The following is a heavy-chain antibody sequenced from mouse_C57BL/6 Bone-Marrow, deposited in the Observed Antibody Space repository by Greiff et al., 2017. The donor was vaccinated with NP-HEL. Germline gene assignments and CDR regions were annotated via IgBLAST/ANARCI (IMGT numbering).Heavy chain of an antibody. J-gene: IGHJ4*01. CDR2: IDPSDSYT. CDR1: GYTFTSYW. V-gene: IGHV1-50*01. Sequence: VQLQQPGVELVKPGASVKLSCKASGYTFTSYWMQWVKQRPGQGLEWIGEIDPSDSYTNYNQKFKGKATLTVDTSSSTAYMQLSSLTSEDSAVYYGAREGYSNYVYAMDYWGQGTSVTVSS. CDR3: AREGYSNYVYAMDY. D-gene: IGHD2-5*01.